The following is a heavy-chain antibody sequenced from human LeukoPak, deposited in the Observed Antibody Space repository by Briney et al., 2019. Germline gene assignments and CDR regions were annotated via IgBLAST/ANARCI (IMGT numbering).Heavy chain of an antibody. Sequence: ASVKVSCKASGYPFTSYDISWVRQAPGQGLEWMGWIRTYNGNTNYAQKLQGRVTMTTDTITTTAYMELRSLRSDDTAVYYCARTQHYYYDSSGYLDYWGQGTLVTVSS. J-gene: IGHJ4*02. CDR3: ARTQHYYYDSSGYLDY. V-gene: IGHV1-18*01. D-gene: IGHD3-22*01. CDR2: IRTYNGNT. CDR1: GYPFTSYD.